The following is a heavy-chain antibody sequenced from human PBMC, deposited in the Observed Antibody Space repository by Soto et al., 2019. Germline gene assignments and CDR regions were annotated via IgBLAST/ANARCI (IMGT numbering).Heavy chain of an antibody. J-gene: IGHJ4*02. CDR1: GGSISSSSYY. V-gene: IGHV4-39*01. Sequence: QLQLQESGPGLVKPSETLSLTCTVSGGSISSSSYYWGWIRQPPGKGLEWIGSIYYSGSTYYNPSLKSRVTISVDTSKNQFSLKLSSVTAADTAVYYCARQRRPMVRGVGQVDYWGQGTLVTVSS. CDR2: IYYSGST. D-gene: IGHD3-10*01. CDR3: ARQRRPMVRGVGQVDY.